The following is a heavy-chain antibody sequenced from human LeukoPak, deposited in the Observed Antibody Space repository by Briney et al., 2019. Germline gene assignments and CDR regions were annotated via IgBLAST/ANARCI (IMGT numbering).Heavy chain of an antibody. Sequence: GGSLRLSCAASGFTFSTYSMNWVRQAPGKGLEWVSSISSSSSYIYYADSVKGRFTISRDNAKKSVYLQMNSLRAEDTAVYYCARAYSERYGLGYYYYMDVWGKGTTVTISS. D-gene: IGHD1-26*01. CDR3: ARAYSERYGLGYYYYMDV. CDR2: ISSSSSYI. J-gene: IGHJ6*03. V-gene: IGHV3-21*01. CDR1: GFTFSTYS.